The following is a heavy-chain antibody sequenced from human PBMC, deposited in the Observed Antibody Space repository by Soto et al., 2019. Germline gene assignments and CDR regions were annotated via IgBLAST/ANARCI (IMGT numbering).Heavy chain of an antibody. CDR3: AKSPGLAAAGWFDP. D-gene: IGHD6-13*01. Sequence: LSLSCAASGFTFSSYAMSWVRQAPGKGLEWVSAISGSGGSTYYADSVKGRFTISRDNSKNTLYLQMNSLRAEDTAVYYCAKSPGLAAAGWFDPWGQGSMGTVSS. J-gene: IGHJ5*02. V-gene: IGHV3-23*01. CDR2: ISGSGGST. CDR1: GFTFSSYA.